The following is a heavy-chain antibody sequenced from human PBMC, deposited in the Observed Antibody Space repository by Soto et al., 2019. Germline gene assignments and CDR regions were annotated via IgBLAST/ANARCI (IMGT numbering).Heavy chain of an antibody. V-gene: IGHV4-59*08. CDR1: GVSIRSYY. D-gene: IGHD3-22*01. CDR3: ARAETYYYDSSGYYSKSDAFDI. CDR2: IYYSGST. Sequence: HSETLSLTCTVSGVSIRSYYWIWLRQPPGKGLEWIGYIYYSGSTNYNPSLKSRVTISVDTSKNQFSLKLSSVTAADTAVYYCARAETYYYDSSGYYSKSDAFDIWGQGTMVTVSS. J-gene: IGHJ3*02.